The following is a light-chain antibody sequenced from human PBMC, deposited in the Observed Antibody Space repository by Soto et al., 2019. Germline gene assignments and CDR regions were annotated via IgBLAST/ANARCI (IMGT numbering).Light chain of an antibody. CDR1: QSVSSW. CDR2: DAF. V-gene: IGKV1-5*01. CDR3: QQYNSYSPYT. Sequence: DIQMTQSPSTLSASVGDRVTITCRASQSVSSWLAWYQQKPGKAPKLLIYDAFSLESGVPSRFSGSGSGTEFTLTISSLQPVDFATYYCQQYNSYSPYTFGQGTKVDIK. J-gene: IGKJ2*01.